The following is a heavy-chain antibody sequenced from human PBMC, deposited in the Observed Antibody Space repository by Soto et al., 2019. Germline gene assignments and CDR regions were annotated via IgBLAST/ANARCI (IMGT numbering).Heavy chain of an antibody. CDR2: INHSGST. V-gene: IGHV4-34*01. CDR1: GGSFSGYY. D-gene: IGHD6-6*01. Sequence: SETLSLTCAVYGGSFSGYYWSWIRQPPGKGLEWIGEINHSGSTNYNPSLKSRVTISVDTSKNQFSLKLSSVTAADTAVYYCARAGPGIAARAALDYWGQGTLVTVSS. CDR3: ARAGPGIAARAALDY. J-gene: IGHJ4*02.